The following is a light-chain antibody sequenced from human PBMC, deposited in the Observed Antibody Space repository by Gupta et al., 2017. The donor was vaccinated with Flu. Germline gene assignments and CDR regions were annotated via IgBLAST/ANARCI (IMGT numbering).Light chain of an antibody. CDR2: DNS. Sequence: QSVVTQPPSASGTPGQRVTVSCPGSSSNLGTNPVNWYKQLPATDPKPLIHDNSQRPSGVPDRFSGSKSGTYASPATRGLQFEDEADDYLAASDDSLDGYVFGTGTKITVL. V-gene: IGLV1-44*01. CDR1: SSNLGTNP. J-gene: IGLJ1*01. CDR3: AASDDSLDGYV.